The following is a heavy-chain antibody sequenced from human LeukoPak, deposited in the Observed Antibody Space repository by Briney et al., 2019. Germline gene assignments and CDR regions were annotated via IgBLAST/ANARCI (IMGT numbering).Heavy chain of an antibody. D-gene: IGHD2-2*01. V-gene: IGHV3-21*01. J-gene: IGHJ4*02. CDR2: TSSSSSYI. CDR1: GFTFSSYS. Sequence: NPGGSLRLSCAASGFTFSSYSMNWVRQAPGKGLEWVSSTSSSSSYIYYADSVKGRFTISRDNAKNSLYLQMNSLRAEDTAVYYCARGEYCSSTSCHPWDYWGQGTLVTVSS. CDR3: ARGEYCSSTSCHPWDY.